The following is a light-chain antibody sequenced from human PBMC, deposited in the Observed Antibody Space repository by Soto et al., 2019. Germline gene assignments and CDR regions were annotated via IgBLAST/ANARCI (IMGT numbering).Light chain of an antibody. CDR2: EVS. J-gene: IGLJ2*01. Sequence: QSALTQPPSASGSPGQSVTISCTGTSSDIGGYKFVSWYQQHPGKAPKLMIYEVSKRPSGVPDRFSGSKSGNTASLTVSGLQADDEADYYGSSYAGSNNVLFGGGTKVTVL. CDR1: SSDIGGYKF. CDR3: SSYAGSNNVL. V-gene: IGLV2-8*01.